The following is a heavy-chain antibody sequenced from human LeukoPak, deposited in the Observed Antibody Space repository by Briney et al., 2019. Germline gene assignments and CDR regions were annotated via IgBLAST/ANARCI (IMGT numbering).Heavy chain of an antibody. J-gene: IGHJ4*02. D-gene: IGHD3-10*01. V-gene: IGHV4-30-2*01. CDR1: GGSISSGGYS. Sequence: PSETLSLTCAVSGGSISSGGYSWSWIRQPPGKGLEWIGYIYHSGSTYYNPSLKSRVTISVDRSKNQFSLKLSSVTAADTAVYYCARNGITMVRGARLDYWGQGTLVTVSS. CDR3: ARNGITMVRGARLDY. CDR2: IYHSGST.